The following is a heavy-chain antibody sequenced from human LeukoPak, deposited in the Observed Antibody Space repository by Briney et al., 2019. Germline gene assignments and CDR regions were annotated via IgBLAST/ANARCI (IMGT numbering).Heavy chain of an antibody. D-gene: IGHD6-13*01. CDR3: ARRGAAADTDHFDY. V-gene: IGHV1-2*02. J-gene: IGHJ4*02. CDR1: GYTFTDYY. Sequence: VASVKLSCKASGYTFTDYYIHWVRQAPGQGLEWMGWINFDSGGTNFAQKFQGRVTMTRDTSISTAFMELSGLTSDDTAVYYCARRGAAADTDHFDYWAQGTQVTVSS. CDR2: INFDSGGT.